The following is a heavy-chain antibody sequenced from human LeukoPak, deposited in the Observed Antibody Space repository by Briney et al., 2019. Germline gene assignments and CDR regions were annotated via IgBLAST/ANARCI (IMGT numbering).Heavy chain of an antibody. CDR3: TRRPQGSSHHFDI. V-gene: IGHV3-73*01. CDR1: GFTFSGSA. Sequence: GGSLRLSCAASGFTFSGSAMHWVRQASGKGLEWVGRIRSKANSYATAYAASVKGRFTISRDDSKNTAYLQMNSLKTEDTAVYYCTRRPQGSSHHFDIWGQGTMVTVSS. D-gene: IGHD1-26*01. J-gene: IGHJ3*02. CDR2: IRSKANSYAT.